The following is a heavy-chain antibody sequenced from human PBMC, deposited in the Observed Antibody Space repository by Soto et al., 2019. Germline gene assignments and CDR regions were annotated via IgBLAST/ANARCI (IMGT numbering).Heavy chain of an antibody. CDR1: GGTFSSYT. Sequence: QVQLVQSGAEVKQPGSSVTVSCKASGGTFSSYTISWVRQAPGQGLEWMGGIIPIFGTANYAQKFQGRVTITADESTSTAYMELSSLRSEDTAVYYCARGNHRWLQLWYFDLWGHGTLVTVSS. V-gene: IGHV1-69*12. CDR3: ARGNHRWLQLWYFDL. CDR2: IIPIFGTA. D-gene: IGHD5-12*01. J-gene: IGHJ2*01.